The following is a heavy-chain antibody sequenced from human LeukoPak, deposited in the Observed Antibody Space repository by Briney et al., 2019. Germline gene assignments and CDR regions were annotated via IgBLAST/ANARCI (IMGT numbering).Heavy chain of an antibody. CDR3: ARGYSDYDLDY. CDR2: IYHSGST. V-gene: IGHV4-38-2*02. D-gene: IGHD5-12*01. J-gene: IGHJ4*02. CDR1: DYSISSGYY. Sequence: SETLSLTCTDSDYSISSGYYWGWIRQPPGKGLVWIGSIYHSGSTYNNPSLKSRVTMSVDTSKNQFSLKLSSVTAADTAVYYCARGYSDYDLDYWGQGTLVTVSS.